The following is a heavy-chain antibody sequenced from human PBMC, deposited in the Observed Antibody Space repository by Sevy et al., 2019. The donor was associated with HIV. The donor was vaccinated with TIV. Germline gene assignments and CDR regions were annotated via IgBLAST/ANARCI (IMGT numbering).Heavy chain of an antibody. Sequence: GGYLRLSCAASGFTFDDYTMHCVRQVPGKGLEWVSLISWDAKKTEYADSVEGRFTVSRDNRKNSLYLQMNSLRREDTALYFCAKDIAGYSGFDHWGQGTPVLVSS. CDR1: GFTFDDYT. CDR3: AKDIAGYSGFDH. J-gene: IGHJ4*02. CDR2: ISWDAKKT. V-gene: IGHV3-43*01. D-gene: IGHD3-10*01.